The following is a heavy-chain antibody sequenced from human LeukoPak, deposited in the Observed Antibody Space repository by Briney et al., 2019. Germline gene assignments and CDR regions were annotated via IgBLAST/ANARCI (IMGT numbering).Heavy chain of an antibody. J-gene: IGHJ3*02. V-gene: IGHV4-30-4*08. CDR2: IYYSGST. CDR3: ARAGGSYGSDDAFDI. D-gene: IGHD1-26*01. Sequence: PSETLSLTCTVSGGSISSGDYYWSWIRQPPGKGLEWIGYIYYSGSTYYNPSLKSRVTISVDTSKNQFSLKLSSVTAADTAVYYCARAGGSYGSDDAFDIWGQGTMVTVPS. CDR1: GGSISSGDYY.